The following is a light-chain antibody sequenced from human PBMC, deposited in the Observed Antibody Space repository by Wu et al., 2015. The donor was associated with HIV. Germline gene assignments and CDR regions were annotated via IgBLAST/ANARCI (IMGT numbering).Light chain of an antibody. J-gene: IGKJ3*01. CDR1: QSVSSTY. V-gene: IGKV3D-20*02. CDR2: GAS. CDR3: QQRSTWPPHFT. Sequence: EIVLTQSPGTLSLSPGERATLSCRAGQSVSSTYLAWYQQKPGQAPRLLIYGASSRATGIPDRFSGSGSGTDFTLTISSLEPEDFAIYYCQQRSTWPPHFTFGPGTRVDLK.